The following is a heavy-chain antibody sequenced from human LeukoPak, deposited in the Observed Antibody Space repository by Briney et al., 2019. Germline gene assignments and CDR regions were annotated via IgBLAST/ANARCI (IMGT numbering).Heavy chain of an antibody. V-gene: IGHV3-9*01. CDR3: ARGIRGSYSLDY. D-gene: IGHD1-26*01. Sequence: GGSLRLSCAGSGYTFGDYAMHWVRQAPGKGLEWVSGISWNSDSIGYADSVKGRFTISRDNAKNSLYLQMNSLRAEDTAVYYCARGIRGSYSLDYWGLGTLVTVSS. J-gene: IGHJ4*02. CDR1: GYTFGDYA. CDR2: ISWNSDSI.